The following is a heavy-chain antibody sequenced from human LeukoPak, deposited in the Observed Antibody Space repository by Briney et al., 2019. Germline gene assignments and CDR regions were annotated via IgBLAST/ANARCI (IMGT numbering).Heavy chain of an antibody. V-gene: IGHV4-59*11. CDR1: GGSISSHY. Sequence: PSETLSLTCTVSGGSISSHYWSWIRQPPGKGLEWIGYIYYSGSTNYNPSLKSRVTISVDTSKNQFSLKLSSVTAADTAVYYCARGTDDYESYNWFDPWGQGTLSPSPQ. J-gene: IGHJ5*02. CDR2: IYYSGST. D-gene: IGHD4-17*01. CDR3: ARGTDDYESYNWFDP.